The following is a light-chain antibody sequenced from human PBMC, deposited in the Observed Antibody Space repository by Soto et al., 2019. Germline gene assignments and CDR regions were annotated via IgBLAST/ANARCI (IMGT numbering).Light chain of an antibody. V-gene: IGKV1-5*03. CDR1: QTIRSW. J-gene: IGKJ1*01. CDR3: QHYNSYSEA. Sequence: DIQMTQSPSTLSASVGDRVTITCRASQTIRSWLAWYQQKPGKAPKLLIYKPSTLKSGVPSRFIGSGSGTEFTLTISSLQPDDFATYYGQHYNSYSEAFGQGTKVELK. CDR2: KPS.